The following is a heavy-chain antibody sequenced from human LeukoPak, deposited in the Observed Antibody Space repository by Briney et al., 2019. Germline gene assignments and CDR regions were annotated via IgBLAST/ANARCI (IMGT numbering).Heavy chain of an antibody. J-gene: IGHJ4*02. D-gene: IGHD4-17*01. V-gene: IGHV3-23*01. CDR1: GFTFSSYS. CDR3: AKRGTVTTFGHCDY. Sequence: GGSLRLSCAASGFTFSSYSMNWVRQAPGKGLEWVSTISDSGGSTYYADSMKGRFTISRDNSKNTLYLQMNSLRAEDTAIYYCAKRGTVTTFGHCDYWGQGTLVTVSS. CDR2: ISDSGGST.